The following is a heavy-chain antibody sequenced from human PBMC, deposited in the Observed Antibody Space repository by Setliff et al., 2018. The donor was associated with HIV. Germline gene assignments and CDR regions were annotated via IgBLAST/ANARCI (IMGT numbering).Heavy chain of an antibody. V-gene: IGHV4-39*01. CDR3: ARQGGYSGYGFYYYYYYMDV. D-gene: IGHD5-12*01. J-gene: IGHJ6*03. CDR1: GGSISSNSYY. Sequence: PSETLSLTCTVSGGSISSNSYYWGWIRQPPGKGLEWIGSIYYSGSTYYNPSLKSRVTISVDTSKNQFSLKLSSVTAADTAVDYCARQGGYSGYGFYYYYYYMDVWGKGTTVTVSS. CDR2: IYYSGST.